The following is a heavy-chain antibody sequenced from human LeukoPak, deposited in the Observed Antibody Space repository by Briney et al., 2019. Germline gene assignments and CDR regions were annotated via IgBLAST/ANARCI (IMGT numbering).Heavy chain of an antibody. CDR3: ARGLNYYGISGYLPTGY. J-gene: IGHJ4*02. CDR2: IKQDGSEK. CDR1: GFAFSDYY. V-gene: IGHV3-7*01. Sequence: GGSLRLSCAASGFAFSDYYMSWIRQAPGKGLEWVAYIKQDGSEKYYVDSVKGRFSISRDNAQDSLWLQMNSLRAEDTAVYYCARGLNYYGISGYLPTGYWGQGTLVTFSS. D-gene: IGHD3-22*01.